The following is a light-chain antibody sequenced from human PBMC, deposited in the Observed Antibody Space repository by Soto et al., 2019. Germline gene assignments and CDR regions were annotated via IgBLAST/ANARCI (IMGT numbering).Light chain of an antibody. V-gene: IGKV1-39*01. CDR3: QQSYSTPLFT. CDR2: AAS. Sequence: DIQMTQSPSSLSASVGDRVTITCRASQSVSSYLNWYQQKPGKAPKLLIYAASSLHGGVPSRFSGSGSGTDFTLTISSLQPEDFATYYCQQSYSTPLFTFGPGTKVDIK. CDR1: QSVSSY. J-gene: IGKJ3*01.